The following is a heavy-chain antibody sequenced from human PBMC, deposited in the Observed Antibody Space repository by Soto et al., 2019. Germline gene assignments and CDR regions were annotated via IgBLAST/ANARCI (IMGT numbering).Heavy chain of an antibody. CDR3: ARDQYGMDV. CDR1: GFTFSSYA. V-gene: IGHV3-23*01. Sequence: PGGSLRLSCAASGFTFSSYAMSWVRQAPGKGLEWVSAISGGGGSPYYADSVKGRFTISRDNSKNTLYVQMNCLRAEDTAVYYCARDQYGMDVWGQGTTVTVS. CDR2: ISGGGGSP. J-gene: IGHJ6*02.